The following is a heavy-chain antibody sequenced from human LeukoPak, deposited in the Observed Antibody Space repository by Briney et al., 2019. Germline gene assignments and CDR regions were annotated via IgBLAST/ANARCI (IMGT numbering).Heavy chain of an antibody. J-gene: IGHJ4*02. D-gene: IGHD3-10*01. CDR2: ISWNSGSI. CDR1: GFTFDDYA. Sequence: GGSLGLSCAASGFTFDDYAMHWVRQAPGKGLEWVAGISWNSGSIGYADSVKGRFTISRDNAKNSLYLQMNSLRAEDMALYYCAKEGRGSYYFDYWGQGTLVTVSS. CDR3: AKEGRGSYYFDY. V-gene: IGHV3-9*03.